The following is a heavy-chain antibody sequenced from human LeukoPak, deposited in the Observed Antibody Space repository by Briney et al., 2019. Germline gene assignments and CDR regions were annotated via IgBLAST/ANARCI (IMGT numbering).Heavy chain of an antibody. CDR1: GYTFTSYY. J-gene: IGHJ4*02. V-gene: IGHV1-46*01. CDR2: INPSVGST. Sequence: ASVKVSCKASGYTFTSYYMHWVRQAPGQGLEWMGIINPSVGSTSYAQKFQGRVTMTRDMSTSTVYMELSSLRSEDTAVDYCARERGGGRYSLDYWGQGTLVTVSS. CDR3: ARERGGGRYSLDY. D-gene: IGHD1-26*01.